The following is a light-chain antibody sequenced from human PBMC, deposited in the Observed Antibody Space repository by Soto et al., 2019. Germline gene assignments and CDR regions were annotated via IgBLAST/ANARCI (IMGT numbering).Light chain of an antibody. J-gene: IGLJ3*02. CDR2: TNN. CDR3: AAWDDSLSGWV. Sequence: QLVLTQPPSASGTPGQRVTISCSGSSSNIGSSYVFWYQQFPGTAPQLLIYTNNQRPSGVPDRFSGSKSGASASLAISGLRSEDEADYYCAAWDDSLSGWVFGGGTKVTVL. CDR1: SSNIGSSY. V-gene: IGLV1-47*02.